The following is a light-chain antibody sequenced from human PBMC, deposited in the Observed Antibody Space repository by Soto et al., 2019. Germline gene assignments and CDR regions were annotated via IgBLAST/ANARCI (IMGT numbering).Light chain of an antibody. CDR3: MQSMQLPYT. CDR1: QSLLYTDGKTY. J-gene: IGKJ2*01. CDR2: GVS. Sequence: VLTQTPLTLSVTLGQPASISCKSSQSLLYTDGKTYLYWYLQRPGQPPQSLIYGVSSRFSGVAERFGGSGSGSDFTLKISRVEADDVGVYYCMQSMQLPYTFGQGTKLEIK. V-gene: IGKV2D-29*01.